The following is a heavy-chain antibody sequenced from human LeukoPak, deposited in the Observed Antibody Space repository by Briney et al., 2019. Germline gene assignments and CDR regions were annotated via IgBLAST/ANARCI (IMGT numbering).Heavy chain of an antibody. CDR3: ARAPPIAVAGTGWFDP. CDR2: IYTSRST. J-gene: IGHJ5*02. V-gene: IGHV4-61*02. D-gene: IGHD6-19*01. CDR1: GGSISSGSYY. Sequence: ASETLSLTCTVSGGSISSGSYYWSWIRQPAGKGLEWIGRIYTSRSTNYNPSLKSRFTISVDTAKNQFSLKLSSVTAADTAVYYCARAPPIAVAGTGWFDPWGQGTLVTVSS.